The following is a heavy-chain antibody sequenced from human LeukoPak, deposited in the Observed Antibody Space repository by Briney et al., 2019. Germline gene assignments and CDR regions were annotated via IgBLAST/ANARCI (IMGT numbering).Heavy chain of an antibody. V-gene: IGHV1-46*01. D-gene: IGHD1-7*01. Sequence: ASVKVSCKACGYTFTSYYMHWVRQAPGQGLEWMGIINPSGGSTSYAQKFQGRVTMTRDMSTSTVYMELSSLRSEDTAVYYCARDWQTGTLDYWGQGTLVTVSS. CDR1: GYTFTSYY. J-gene: IGHJ4*02. CDR2: INPSGGST. CDR3: ARDWQTGTLDY.